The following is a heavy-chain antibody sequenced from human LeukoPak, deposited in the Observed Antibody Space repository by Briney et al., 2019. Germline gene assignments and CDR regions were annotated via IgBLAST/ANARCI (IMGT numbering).Heavy chain of an antibody. Sequence: PGGSLRFSCAASGITFSSHAMSWVRQAPGEGLEWVSGISSSGSSTNYADSVKGRFTISRDNSKNTLYLQMNSLRAEDTAVYYCASANQWLVQGRDFDYWGQGTLVTVSS. CDR3: ASANQWLVQGRDFDY. CDR1: GITFSSHA. V-gene: IGHV3-23*01. D-gene: IGHD6-19*01. CDR2: ISSSGSST. J-gene: IGHJ4*02.